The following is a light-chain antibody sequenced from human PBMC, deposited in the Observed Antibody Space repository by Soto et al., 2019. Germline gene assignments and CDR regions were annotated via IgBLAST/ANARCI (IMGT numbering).Light chain of an antibody. J-gene: IGKJ1*01. V-gene: IGKV4-1*01. CDR3: QQYYSTPPT. Sequence: DIVMTQSPDSLAVSLGERASINCMSSQSVLYSSNNKNYLAWYQQKPGQPPKLFIYWASTRESGVPDRFRGSGSGTDFTLTISSRQAEDGAVYYCQQYYSTPPTFGQGTKVEIK. CDR2: WAS. CDR1: QSVLYSSNNKNY.